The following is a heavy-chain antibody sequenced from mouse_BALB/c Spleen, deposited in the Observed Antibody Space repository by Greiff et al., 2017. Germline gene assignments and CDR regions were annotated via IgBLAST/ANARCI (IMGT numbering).Heavy chain of an antibody. CDR3: TRPGKYGYAMDY. CDR1: GFTFSNYW. D-gene: IGHD2-10*02. CDR2: IRLKSNNYAT. V-gene: IGHV6-6*02. Sequence: EVQGVESGGGLVQPGGSMKLSCVASGFTFSNYWMNWVRQSPEKGLEWVAEIRLKSNNYATHYAESVKGRFTISRDDSKSSVYLQMNNLRAEDTGIYYCTRPGKYGYAMDYWGQGTSVTVSS. J-gene: IGHJ4*01.